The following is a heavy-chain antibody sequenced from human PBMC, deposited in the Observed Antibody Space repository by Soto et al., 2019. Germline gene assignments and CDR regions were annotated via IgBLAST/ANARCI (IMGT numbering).Heavy chain of an antibody. CDR3: ARGTHYYGSGSTSGFDY. D-gene: IGHD3-10*01. CDR2: INPNSGGT. CDR1: GYTFTGYY. J-gene: IGHJ4*02. V-gene: IGHV1-2*04. Sequence: ASVKVSCKASGYTFTGYYMHWVRQAPGQGLEWMGWINPNSGGTNYAQKFQGWVTMTRDTSISTAYMELSRLRSDDTAVYYCARGTHYYGSGSTSGFDYWGQGTLVTVSS.